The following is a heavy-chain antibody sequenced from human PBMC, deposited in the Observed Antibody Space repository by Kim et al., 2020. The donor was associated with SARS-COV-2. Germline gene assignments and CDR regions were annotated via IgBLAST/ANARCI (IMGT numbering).Heavy chain of an antibody. CDR2: ISSTSRTI. V-gene: IGHV3-48*02. CDR1: GFTFSSYS. Sequence: GGSLRLSCAASGFTFSSYSINWVRQAQGKGLEWDSYISSTSRTIYYSDSVKGRFTISRDKAKNSLYLQMDSLRDEDTAVYYCARGYYGDYVPDYWGRGTLVTVS. J-gene: IGHJ4*02. CDR3: ARGYYGDYVPDY. D-gene: IGHD4-17*01.